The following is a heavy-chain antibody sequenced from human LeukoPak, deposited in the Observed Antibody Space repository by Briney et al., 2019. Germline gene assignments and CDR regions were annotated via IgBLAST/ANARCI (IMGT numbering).Heavy chain of an antibody. Sequence: SVKVSCKASGGTFGSYAISWVRQAPGQGLEWMGRIIPIFGAANYAQKFQGRVTITTDESTSTAYMELSSLRSEDTAVYYCARATHGDSHLYYWGQGTLVTVSS. CDR2: IIPIFGAA. J-gene: IGHJ4*02. V-gene: IGHV1-69*05. CDR3: ARATHGDSHLYY. D-gene: IGHD4-17*01. CDR1: GGTFGSYA.